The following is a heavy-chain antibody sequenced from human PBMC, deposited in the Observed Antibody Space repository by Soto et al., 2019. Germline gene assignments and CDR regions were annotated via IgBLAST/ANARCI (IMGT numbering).Heavy chain of an antibody. D-gene: IGHD2-15*01. Sequence: QVQLVESGGGVVQPGRSLRLSCAASGFTFSSYGMHWVRQAPGKGLEWVAVIWYDGSNKYSADSVKGRFTISRDNSKKTLYLQMNGLRAEDTAVYYCASVCSGGSCYSFDYWGQGTLVTVSS. J-gene: IGHJ4*02. V-gene: IGHV3-33*01. CDR2: IWYDGSNK. CDR1: GFTFSSYG. CDR3: ASVCSGGSCYSFDY.